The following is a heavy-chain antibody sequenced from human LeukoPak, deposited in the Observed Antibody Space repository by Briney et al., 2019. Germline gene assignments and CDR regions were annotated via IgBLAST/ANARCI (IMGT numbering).Heavy chain of an antibody. Sequence: GGSLRLSCSASGFTFSSYAMHWVRQAPGKGLEYVSAISSNGGSTYYADSVKGRFTISRDNSKNTLYLQMSSLRAEDTAVYYCVKEPIAAAGLSWGQGTLVTVSS. J-gene: IGHJ4*02. CDR1: GFTFSSYA. V-gene: IGHV3-64D*06. D-gene: IGHD6-13*01. CDR2: ISSNGGST. CDR3: VKEPIAAAGLS.